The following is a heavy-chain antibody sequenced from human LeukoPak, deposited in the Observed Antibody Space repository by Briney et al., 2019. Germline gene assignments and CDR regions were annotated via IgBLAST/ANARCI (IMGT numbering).Heavy chain of an antibody. J-gene: IGHJ4*02. CDR1: GFTFSSYA. V-gene: IGHV3-64*01. CDR3: ARGSRLGDYYDSSGYSG. D-gene: IGHD3-22*01. Sequence: PGGSLRLSCAASGFTFSSYAMHWVRQAPGKGLEYVSTISSNGGSTYYATSVKGRFIISRDNSKNTLYLQMGSLRAEDMAVYYCARGSRLGDYYDSSGYSGWGQGTLVTVSS. CDR2: ISSNGGST.